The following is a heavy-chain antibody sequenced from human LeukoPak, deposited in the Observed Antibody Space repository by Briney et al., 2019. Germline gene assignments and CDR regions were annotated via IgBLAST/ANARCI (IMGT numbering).Heavy chain of an antibody. V-gene: IGHV4-4*07. Sequence: SETLSLTCTVSGGSINTDYWSWIRQPAGRGLERIGRVYTSGNTKYNASLQSRVTMSIDTSTKQFFLKLSSVTAADTAVYYCARETLVGTTNYFDNWGQGTLVTVSS. J-gene: IGHJ4*02. CDR2: VYTSGNT. D-gene: IGHD1-26*01. CDR1: GGSINTDY. CDR3: ARETLVGTTNYFDN.